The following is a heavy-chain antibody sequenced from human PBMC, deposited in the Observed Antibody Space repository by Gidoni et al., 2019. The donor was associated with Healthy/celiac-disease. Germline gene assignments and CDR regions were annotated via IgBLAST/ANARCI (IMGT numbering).Heavy chain of an antibody. CDR2: IWYDGSNK. Sequence: QVQLVDSGGGVISHGRSLRLSCAESGFTFRRYGMHWVGQAPGKGLEWVAVIWYDGSNKYYADSVKGRFTISRDNSKNTLYLQMNSLRAEDTAVYYCARDSCSSPPRYGMDVWGQGTTVTVSS. J-gene: IGHJ6*02. CDR3: ARDSCSSPPRYGMDV. CDR1: GFTFRRYG. D-gene: IGHD6-6*01. V-gene: IGHV3-33*01.